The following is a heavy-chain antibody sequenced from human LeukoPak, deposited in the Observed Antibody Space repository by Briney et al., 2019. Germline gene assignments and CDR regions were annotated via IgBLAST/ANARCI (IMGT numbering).Heavy chain of an antibody. J-gene: IGHJ4*02. V-gene: IGHV3-23*01. CDR1: EFTFNNYA. Sequence: PGGSLRLSCAASEFTFNNYAMSWVRQAPGKGLEWVSAITGSGGDTFHADSVKGRFTISRDNSKNTLYLQMNSLRAEDTALYYCAKQVAVAGIDYWGQGTPVTVSS. CDR2: ITGSGGDT. CDR3: AKQVAVAGIDY. D-gene: IGHD6-19*01.